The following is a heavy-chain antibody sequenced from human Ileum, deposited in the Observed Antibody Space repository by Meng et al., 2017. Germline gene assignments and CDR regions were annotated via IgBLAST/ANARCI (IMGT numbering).Heavy chain of an antibody. J-gene: IGHJ2*01. Sequence: VQLQRWWSVLLMPSETLSLPCGVSGGSVSAYYWTWIRPPPGKGLEWIGEINHSATTYYSPSLMGRVSVSVDTSKNQFSLKLTSVTAADTAVYYCARSERSVYWYFDLWGRGTLVTVSS. CDR3: ARSERSVYWYFDL. V-gene: IGHV4-34*01. D-gene: IGHD1-26*01. CDR1: GGSVSAYY. CDR2: INHSATT.